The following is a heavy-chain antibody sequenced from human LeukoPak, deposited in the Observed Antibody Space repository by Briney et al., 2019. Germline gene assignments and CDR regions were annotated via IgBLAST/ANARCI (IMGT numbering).Heavy chain of an antibody. CDR2: ISNDGVYT. J-gene: IGHJ6*02. D-gene: IGHD6-13*01. V-gene: IGHV3-23*01. CDR1: AFIFSGHW. CDR3: AKDTRRAAAADDYYYGMDV. Sequence: GGSLRLSCEGSAFIFSGHWMNWVRQTPGKGLEWISAISNDGVYTFHADSVKGRFTISRDNSKNTLYLQMNGLRAEDTAVYYCAKDTRRAAAADDYYYGMDVWGQGTTVTVSS.